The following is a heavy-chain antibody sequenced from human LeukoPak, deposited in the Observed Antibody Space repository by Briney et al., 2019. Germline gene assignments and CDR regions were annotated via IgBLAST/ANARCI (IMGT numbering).Heavy chain of an antibody. CDR3: ATSPIFSND. CDR2: ISTDGSST. V-gene: IGHV3-74*01. J-gene: IGHJ4*02. D-gene: IGHD3-3*01. Sequence: GGSLRLSCAASGFTFSDYWMHWVRQAPGKGLVWVAHISTDGSSTTYADSVRGRFIISRDNATHTLYLQMTSLRVGDTAVYYCATSPIFSNDWGQGTLVTVSS. CDR1: GFTFSDYW.